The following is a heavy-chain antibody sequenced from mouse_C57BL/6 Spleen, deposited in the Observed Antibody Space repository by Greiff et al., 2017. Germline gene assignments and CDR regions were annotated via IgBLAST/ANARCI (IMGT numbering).Heavy chain of an antibody. CDR2: IWSGGST. J-gene: IGHJ2*01. CDR3: ARNGISAGRYYFDY. V-gene: IGHV2-2*01. CDR1: GFSLTSYG. D-gene: IGHD6-2*01. Sequence: VQLQQSGPGLVQPSQSLSITCTVSGFSLTSYGVHWVRQSPGKGLEWLGVIWSGGSTDYNAAFISRLSISKDNSKSQVFFKMNSLQADDTAMYYCARNGISAGRYYFDYWGQGTTLTVSS.